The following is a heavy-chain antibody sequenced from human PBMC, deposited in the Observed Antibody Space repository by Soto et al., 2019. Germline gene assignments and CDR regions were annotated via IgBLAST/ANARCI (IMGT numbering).Heavy chain of an antibody. J-gene: IGHJ5*02. Sequence: GGSLRLSCAASGFTFSSYSMNWVRQAPGKGLEWVSSISSSSSYIYYADSVKGRFTISRDNAKNSLYLQMNSLRAEDTAVYYCARDNGLLWFGENWFDPWGQGTLVTVSS. D-gene: IGHD3-10*01. V-gene: IGHV3-21*01. CDR3: ARDNGLLWFGENWFDP. CDR2: ISSSSSYI. CDR1: GFTFSSYS.